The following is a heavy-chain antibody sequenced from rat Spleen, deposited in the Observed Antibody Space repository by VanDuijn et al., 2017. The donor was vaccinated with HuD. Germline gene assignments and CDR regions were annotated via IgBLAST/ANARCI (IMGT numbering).Heavy chain of an antibody. J-gene: IGHJ3*01. CDR3: ARHGIYNNYGWFAY. Sequence: EVQLVESGGGLVQPGRSMKLSCVASGFTFSNCDMAWVRQAPEKGLEWVATIIYDSSSTYYRDSVKGRFTISRDNAKSTLYLQMDSLRSEDTATFYCARHGIYNNYGWFAYWGQGTLVTVSS. CDR2: IIYDSSST. V-gene: IGHV5-7*01. D-gene: IGHD1-10*01. CDR1: GFTFSNCD.